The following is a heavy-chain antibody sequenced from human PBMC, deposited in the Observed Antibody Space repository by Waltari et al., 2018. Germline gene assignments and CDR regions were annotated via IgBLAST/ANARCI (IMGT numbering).Heavy chain of an antibody. V-gene: IGHV1-69*01. CDR1: GGTLSSYA. J-gene: IGHJ6*02. CDR3: ARDLRKGVRFLEWLFWPGGMDV. Sequence: QVQLVQSGAEVKKPGSSVKVSCKASGGTLSSYAISWVRRAPGKGLGWVGGIIPIFGTANYAQKFQGRVTITADESTSTAYMELSSLRSEDTAVYYCARDLRKGVRFLEWLFWPGGMDVWGQGTTVTVSS. CDR2: IIPIFGTA. D-gene: IGHD3-3*01.